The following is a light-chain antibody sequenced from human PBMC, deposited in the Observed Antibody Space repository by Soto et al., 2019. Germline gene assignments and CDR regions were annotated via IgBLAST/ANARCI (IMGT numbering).Light chain of an antibody. J-gene: IGKJ1*01. CDR3: QQYYSTPWT. V-gene: IGKV4-1*01. CDR2: WAS. CDR1: QSVLYSSNNKNY. Sequence: DIVMTQSPESLAVSLGERATINCKSSQSVLYSSNNKNYLAWYQQKPGQPPRLLIYWASTRESGVPDRFSGSGSGTDFTLTISSLQAEYVAVYYCQQYYSTPWTFGQGTKVEIK.